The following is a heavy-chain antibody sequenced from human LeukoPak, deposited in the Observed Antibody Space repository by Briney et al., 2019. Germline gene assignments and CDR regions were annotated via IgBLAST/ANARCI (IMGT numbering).Heavy chain of an antibody. CDR3: ARGGDGYNVRGYCYYYMDV. D-gene: IGHD5-24*01. J-gene: IGHJ6*03. CDR1: GFTFSSYG. Sequence: PGGSLRLSCAASGFTFSSYGMHWVRQAPGKGLEWVAVISYDGSNKYYADSVKGRFTISRDNSKNTLYLQMNSLRAEDTALYFCARGGDGYNVRGYCYYYMDVWGKGTAVTVSS. CDR2: ISYDGSNK. V-gene: IGHV3-30*03.